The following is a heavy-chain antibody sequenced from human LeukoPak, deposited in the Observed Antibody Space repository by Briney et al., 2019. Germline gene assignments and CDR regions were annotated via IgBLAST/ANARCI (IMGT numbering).Heavy chain of an antibody. Sequence: SETLSLTCTVSGGSVSSGSYYWSWIRQPPGKGLEWIGYIYYRGSTNYNPSLKSRVTISVDTSKNQFSLKLSSVTAADTAVYYCARTYSSGWEGYYFDYWGQGTLVTVSS. CDR1: GGSVSSGSYY. CDR3: ARTYSSGWEGYYFDY. V-gene: IGHV4-61*01. D-gene: IGHD6-19*01. J-gene: IGHJ4*02. CDR2: IYYRGST.